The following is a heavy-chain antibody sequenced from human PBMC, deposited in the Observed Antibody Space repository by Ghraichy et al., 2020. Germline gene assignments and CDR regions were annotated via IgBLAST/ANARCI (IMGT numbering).Heavy chain of an antibody. D-gene: IGHD6-19*01. CDR3: ARERGQWLAYGMDV. CDR2: ISSSGSTI. Sequence: GGSLRLSCAASGFTFSSYEMNWVRQAPGKGLEWVSYISSSGSTISYADSVNGRFTISRDNAKNSLYLQMNSLRAEDTAVYYCARERGQWLAYGMDVWGQGTTVTVSS. CDR1: GFTFSSYE. V-gene: IGHV3-48*03. J-gene: IGHJ6*02.